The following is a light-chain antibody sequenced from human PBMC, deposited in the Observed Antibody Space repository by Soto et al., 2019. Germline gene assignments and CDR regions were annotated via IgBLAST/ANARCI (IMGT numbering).Light chain of an antibody. V-gene: IGKV1-9*01. CDR2: GAS. CDR3: QQLNSFPIP. Sequence: IQLTQSPSSLSASVGDRVTISCRASQGIVNFLAWYQQKPGKAPKLLIYGASTLQSGVPSRFSGSGSGTDFTLTISSLQPEDFATYDWQQLNSFPIPFGPGTKVDIK. CDR1: QGIVNF. J-gene: IGKJ3*01.